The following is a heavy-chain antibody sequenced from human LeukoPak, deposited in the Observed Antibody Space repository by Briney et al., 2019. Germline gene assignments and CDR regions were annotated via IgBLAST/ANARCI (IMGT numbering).Heavy chain of an antibody. CDR1: GFTFSSYW. D-gene: IGHD6-19*01. V-gene: IGHV3-48*01. J-gene: IGHJ4*02. Sequence: GGSLRLSCAASGFTFSSYWMNWVRQAPGKGLEWVSYISRSSSTIYYADFVKGRFTISRDNAKNSLYLQMNSLRAEDTAVYYCARDRSVADTTDYWGQGTLVTVSS. CDR2: ISRSSSTI. CDR3: ARDRSVADTTDY.